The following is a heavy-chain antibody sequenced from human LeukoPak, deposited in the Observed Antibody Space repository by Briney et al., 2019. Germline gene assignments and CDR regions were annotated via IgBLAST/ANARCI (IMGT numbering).Heavy chain of an antibody. CDR2: ISGSGGST. Sequence: SGGSLRLSCAASGFTFSSYAMSWVRQAPGKALEWVSAISGSGGSTYYADSVKGRFTISRDNSKNTLYLQMNSLRAEDTAVYYCAKDRLYCSGGSCNYDAFDIWGQGTMVTVSS. CDR1: GFTFSSYA. V-gene: IGHV3-23*01. D-gene: IGHD2-15*01. CDR3: AKDRLYCSGGSCNYDAFDI. J-gene: IGHJ3*02.